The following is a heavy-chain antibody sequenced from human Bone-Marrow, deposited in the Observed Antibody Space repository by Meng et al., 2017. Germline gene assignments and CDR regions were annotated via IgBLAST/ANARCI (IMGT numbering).Heavy chain of an antibody. CDR2: IYYSGST. Sequence: SETLSLTCTVSGGSISSSSYYWGWIRQPPGKGLEWIGSIYYSGSTYYNPSLKSRVTISVDTSKNQFSLKLSSVTAADTAVYYCARDIYDSSGPVQPGVYYFDYWGQGTLVTVSS. D-gene: IGHD3-22*01. CDR3: ARDIYDSSGPVQPGVYYFDY. V-gene: IGHV4-39*07. CDR1: GGSISSSSYY. J-gene: IGHJ4*02.